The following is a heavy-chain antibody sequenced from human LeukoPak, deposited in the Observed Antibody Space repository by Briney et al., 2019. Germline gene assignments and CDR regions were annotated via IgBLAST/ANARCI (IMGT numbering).Heavy chain of an antibody. V-gene: IGHV3-7*03. CDR2: INSDGSEG. J-gene: IGHJ3*01. Sequence: GGSLRLPCAASGFTFSSYAITWARQAPGKGLEWVASINSDGSEGYYADVVKGRFTISRDNAKNSLYLQINSLGAEDTAVYYCARSSYSSSSSVWGQGTMVTVSS. CDR1: GFTFSSYA. D-gene: IGHD6-6*01. CDR3: ARSSYSSSSSV.